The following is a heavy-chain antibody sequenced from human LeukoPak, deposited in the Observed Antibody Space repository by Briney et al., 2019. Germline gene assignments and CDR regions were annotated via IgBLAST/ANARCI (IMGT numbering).Heavy chain of an antibody. D-gene: IGHD6-6*01. CDR2: ISSSSSYI. CDR1: GFTFSSYE. J-gene: IGHJ4*02. V-gene: IGHV3-21*05. Sequence: GGSLRLSCAASGFTFSSYEMNWVRQAPGKGLEWVSYISSSSSYIYYADSVKGRFTISRDNAKNSLYLQMNSLRAEDTAVYYCAREQLAFDYWGQGTLVTVSS. CDR3: AREQLAFDY.